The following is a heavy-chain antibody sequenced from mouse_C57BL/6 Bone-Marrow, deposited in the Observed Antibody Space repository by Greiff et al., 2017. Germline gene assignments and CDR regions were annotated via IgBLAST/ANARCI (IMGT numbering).Heavy chain of an antibody. V-gene: IGHV1-69*01. CDR1: GYTFTSYW. Sequence: QVQLQQPGAELVMPGASVKLSCKASGYTFTSYWMHWVKQRPGQGLEWIGEIDPSDSYTNYNQKFKGKSTLTVDKSSSTAYMQLSSLKSEDSAVYYCASPFYGSSLDYWGQGTTLTVSS. J-gene: IGHJ2*01. CDR2: IDPSDSYT. D-gene: IGHD1-1*01. CDR3: ASPFYGSSLDY.